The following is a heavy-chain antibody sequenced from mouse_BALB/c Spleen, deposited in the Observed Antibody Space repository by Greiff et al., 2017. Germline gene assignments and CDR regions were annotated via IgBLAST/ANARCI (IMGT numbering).Heavy chain of an antibody. CDR2: INPSNGGT. J-gene: IGHJ4*01. Sequence: VLLLQPGAELVKPGASVKLSCKASGYTFTSYYMYWVKQRPGQGLEWIGGINPSNGGTNFNETFKRKATLTVDKSTSTAYMQLSSLTSEDSAVYYCTRWSTTVVATPYAMDYWGQGTSVTVSS. D-gene: IGHD1-1*01. V-gene: IGHV1S16*01. CDR1: GYTFTSYY. CDR3: TRWSTTVVATPYAMDY.